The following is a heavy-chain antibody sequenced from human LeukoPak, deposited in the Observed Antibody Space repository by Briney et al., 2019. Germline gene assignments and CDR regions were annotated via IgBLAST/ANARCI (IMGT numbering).Heavy chain of an antibody. J-gene: IGHJ4*02. V-gene: IGHV3-30-3*01. D-gene: IGHD3-16*02. Sequence: PGGSLRLSCAASGFTFSDYNMHWVRQDPGKGLDWVALMSLDGNKKYYADSVKGRFTISRDNSKNTVDLQLNSLRAEDTAVYYSAGDLIGRYPFDYCGQGTLVTVSS. CDR2: MSLDGNKK. CDR1: GFTFSDYN. CDR3: AGDLIGRYPFDY.